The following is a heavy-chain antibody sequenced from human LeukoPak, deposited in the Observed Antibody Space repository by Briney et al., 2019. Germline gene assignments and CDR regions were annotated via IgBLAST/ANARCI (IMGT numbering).Heavy chain of an antibody. J-gene: IGHJ4*02. V-gene: IGHV3-64D*06. CDR1: GFTFSVYF. CDR3: VKDLNGTWSFDY. CDR2: ISSNEYDT. Sequence: GGSLRFSCSASGFTFSVYFMHWVRQAPGKGLEYVSSISSNEYDTYYADSVKGGFTISRDNSKNTLFLQMSSLSAEDTAVYYCVKDLNGTWSFDYWGQGTLVTVSS. D-gene: IGHD2-8*01.